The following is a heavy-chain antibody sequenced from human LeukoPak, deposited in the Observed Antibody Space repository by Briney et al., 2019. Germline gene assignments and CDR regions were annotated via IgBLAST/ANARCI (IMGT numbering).Heavy chain of an antibody. CDR3: ARVTYNGYQHFDY. Sequence: PSETLSLTCIVSGGSISTNTYYWGWIRLPPGKGLEWIGEIHHRGTTYYNPSLRSRVTISVDTSKNQFSLRLTSVTAADMAVYYCARVTYNGYQHFDYWGQGNLVTVS. J-gene: IGHJ4*02. CDR1: GGSISTNTYY. V-gene: IGHV4-39*07. D-gene: IGHD3-10*01. CDR2: IHHRGTT.